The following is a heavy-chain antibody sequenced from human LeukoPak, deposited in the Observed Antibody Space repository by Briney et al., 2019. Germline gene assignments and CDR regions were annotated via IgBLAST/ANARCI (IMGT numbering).Heavy chain of an antibody. V-gene: IGHV3-23*01. D-gene: IGHD1-26*01. CDR1: GFTFSSYW. Sequence: GGSLRLSCAASGFTFSSYWMSWVRQAPGKGLEWVSAISGSGGSTYHADSVKGRFTISRDNSKNTLNLQMNSLRAEDTAVYYCAKDLVTGGSYPDYWGQGTLVTVSS. CDR2: ISGSGGST. CDR3: AKDLVTGGSYPDY. J-gene: IGHJ4*02.